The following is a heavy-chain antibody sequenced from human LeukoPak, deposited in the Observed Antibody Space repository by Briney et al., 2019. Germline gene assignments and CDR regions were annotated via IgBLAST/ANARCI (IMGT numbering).Heavy chain of an antibody. CDR2: IIPILGIA. D-gene: IGHD4-23*01. Sequence: SVKVSCKASGGTFSSYAISWVRQAPGRGLEWMGRIIPILGIANYARKFQGRVTITADKSTSTAYMELSSLRSEDTAVYYCARDRTVVTPNYFDYWGQGTLVTVSS. CDR3: ARDRTVVTPNYFDY. V-gene: IGHV1-69*04. J-gene: IGHJ4*02. CDR1: GGTFSSYA.